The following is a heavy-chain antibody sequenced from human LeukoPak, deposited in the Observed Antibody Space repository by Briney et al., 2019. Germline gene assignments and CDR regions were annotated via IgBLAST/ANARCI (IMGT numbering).Heavy chain of an antibody. V-gene: IGHV3-9*01. CDR3: ARVNRGFGIFFFDY. Sequence: GGSLRLSCAVSGFSLEDYAMHWARQAPGKGLEWVSGINWNSDNIGYADSVKGRFTIYKDNGKKSLYLQMNSLRTEDTALYYCARVNRGFGIFFFDYWGQGTLVTVSS. CDR1: GFSLEDYA. D-gene: IGHD3-10*01. J-gene: IGHJ4*02. CDR2: INWNSDNI.